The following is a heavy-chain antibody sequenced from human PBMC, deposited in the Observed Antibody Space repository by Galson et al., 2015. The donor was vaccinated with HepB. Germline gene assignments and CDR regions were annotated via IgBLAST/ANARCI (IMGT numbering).Heavy chain of an antibody. D-gene: IGHD2-21*01. Sequence: SVKVSCKVSGYTLTELSMQWVRQAPGKGLEWMGGFDPEDGETIYAQKFQGRVTMTEDTSTDTAYMELSSLRSEDTAVYYCATGDPAGALPYCGGDCYPYWGQGTLVTVSS. CDR2: FDPEDGET. CDR1: GYTLTELS. J-gene: IGHJ4*02. CDR3: ATGDPAGALPYCGGDCYPY. V-gene: IGHV1-24*01.